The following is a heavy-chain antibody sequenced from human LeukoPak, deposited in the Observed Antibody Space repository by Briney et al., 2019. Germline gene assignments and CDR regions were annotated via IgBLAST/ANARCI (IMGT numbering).Heavy chain of an antibody. J-gene: IGHJ4*02. V-gene: IGHV3-23*01. CDR3: ATYRQVLLPFES. CDR2: IFPSGGEI. D-gene: IGHD2-8*02. CDR1: GFTFSTFA. Sequence: GGSLRLSCAASGFTFSTFAMIWVRQPPGKGLEWVSSIFPSGGEIHYADSVRGRFTISTDNSKSTLSLQMNSLRAEDTAIYYCATYRQVLLPFESWGQGTLVTVSS.